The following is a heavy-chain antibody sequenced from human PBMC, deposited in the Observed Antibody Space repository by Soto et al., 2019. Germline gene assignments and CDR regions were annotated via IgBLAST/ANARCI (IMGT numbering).Heavy chain of an antibody. J-gene: IGHJ4*02. V-gene: IGHV3-30*18. CDR3: AKGDDGYDLNLGY. CDR1: GFTFSSYG. CDR2: ISYDGSNK. Sequence: GGSLRLSCAASGFTFSSYGMHWVRQAPGKGLEWVAVISYDGSNKYYADSVKGRFTISRDNSKNTLYLQMNSLRAEDTAVYYCAKGDDGYDLNLGYWGQGTLVTVSS. D-gene: IGHD5-12*01.